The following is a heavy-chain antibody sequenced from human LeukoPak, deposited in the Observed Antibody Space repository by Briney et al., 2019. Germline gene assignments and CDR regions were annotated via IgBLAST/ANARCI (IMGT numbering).Heavy chain of an antibody. Sequence: QPGGSLRLSCAASGFTFSGYAMSWVRQAPGKGLEWVSAISGSGGSTYYADSVKGRFTISRDNSKNTLYLQMDSLRAEDTAVYYCARHIRFLEWLAPYFDYWGQGTLVTVSS. D-gene: IGHD3-3*01. J-gene: IGHJ4*02. CDR1: GFTFSGYA. CDR3: ARHIRFLEWLAPYFDY. V-gene: IGHV3-23*01. CDR2: ISGSGGST.